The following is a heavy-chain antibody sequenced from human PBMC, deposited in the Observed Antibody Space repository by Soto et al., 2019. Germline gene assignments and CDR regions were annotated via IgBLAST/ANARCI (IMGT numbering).Heavy chain of an antibody. CDR2: ISGSGGNT. CDR3: AKGLRRLLRTQYYYGLDV. V-gene: IGHV3-23*01. CDR1: GFTFSPYA. J-gene: IGHJ6*02. D-gene: IGHD3-16*01. Sequence: GGSLRLSCAASGFTFSPYAMTWVRQAPGKGLEWVSSISGSGGNTNYADSVKGRFTVSRDNSKRTLSLQMNSLTEEDTAIYYCAKGLRRLLRTQYYYGLDVWGRGTTVTV.